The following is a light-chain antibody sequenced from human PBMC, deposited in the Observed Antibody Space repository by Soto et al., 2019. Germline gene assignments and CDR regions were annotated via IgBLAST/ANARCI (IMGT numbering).Light chain of an antibody. CDR3: QQFNVWPLT. J-gene: IGKJ4*01. CDR1: QSVRSN. V-gene: IGKV3-15*01. CDR2: GAS. Sequence: EIVLTQSPATLSVSPGERVTLSCRASQSVRSNLAWYQQKPGQAPRLLIYGASTRATGIPATFSGSGSGTEFTLTISSLQSEDSAVYYCQQFNVWPLTFGGGTKVDIK.